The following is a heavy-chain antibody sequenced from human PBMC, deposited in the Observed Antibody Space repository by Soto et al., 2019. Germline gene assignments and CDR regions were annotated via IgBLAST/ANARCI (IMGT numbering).Heavy chain of an antibody. CDR3: AKVVAGPNYYYGMDV. D-gene: IGHD6-19*01. CDR2: INTDGGST. V-gene: IGHV3-74*03. CDR1: GFTFSGHW. J-gene: IGHJ6*02. Sequence: GGSLRLSCAASGFTFSGHWMHWVRQVPGKGLEWVSRINTDGGSTAYADSGKGRFTISRDNSKNTLYLQMNSLRADDTAVYYCAKVVAGPNYYYGMDVWGQGT.